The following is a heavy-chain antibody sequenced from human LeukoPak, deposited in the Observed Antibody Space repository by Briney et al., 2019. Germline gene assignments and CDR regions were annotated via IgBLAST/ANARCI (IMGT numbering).Heavy chain of an antibody. V-gene: IGHV3-23*01. CDR2: ISGSGGST. CDR1: GFTFRSYA. D-gene: IGHD3-22*01. CDR3: ARGPFYYDSSGYSDY. J-gene: IGHJ4*02. Sequence: GGSLRLSCVASGFTFRSYAMSWVRQAPGKGLEWVSAISGSGGSTYYADAVKGRFTISRDNSKNTLYLQMNSLRAEDTAVYYCARGPFYYDSSGYSDYWGQGTLVTVSS.